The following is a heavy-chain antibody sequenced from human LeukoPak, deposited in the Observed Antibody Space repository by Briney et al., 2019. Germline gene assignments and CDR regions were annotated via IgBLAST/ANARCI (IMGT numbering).Heavy chain of an antibody. D-gene: IGHD4-17*01. J-gene: IGHJ6*02. V-gene: IGHV3-30-3*01. Sequence: GGSLRLSCAASGFTFSSYAMHWVRQAPGKGLEWVAVISYDGSNKYYADPVKGRFTISRDNSKNTLYLQMNSLRAEDTAVYYCARDFAVTTLYYYGMDVWGQGTTVTVSS. CDR3: ARDFAVTTLYYYGMDV. CDR1: GFTFSSYA. CDR2: ISYDGSNK.